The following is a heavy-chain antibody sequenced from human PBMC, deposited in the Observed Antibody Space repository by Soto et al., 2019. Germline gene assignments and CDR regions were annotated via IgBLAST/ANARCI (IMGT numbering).Heavy chain of an antibody. CDR1: GFTFSGSA. D-gene: IGHD1-1*01. J-gene: IGHJ6*02. CDR2: IRNKADNYAT. V-gene: IGHV3-73*01. Sequence: GGSLRLSCAASGFTFSGSAMHWVRQASGKGLEWVGRIRNKADNYATAYTASVKGRFIISRDDSKNTAYLQMNSLQTEDTALYYFNRIETSYNMDVWCQAKTVSVS. CDR3: NRIETSYNMDV.